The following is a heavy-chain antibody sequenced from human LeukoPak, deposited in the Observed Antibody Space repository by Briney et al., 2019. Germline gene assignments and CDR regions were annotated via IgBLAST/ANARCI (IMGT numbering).Heavy chain of an antibody. J-gene: IGHJ3*02. CDR1: GFTFSNYA. CDR3: ARTWGIAAAGTPGAFDI. D-gene: IGHD6-13*01. CDR2: ISSSSSTM. Sequence: NPGGSLRLSCAASGFTFSNYAMNWVRQAPGKGLEWVSYISSSSSTMYYADSVKGRFTISRDNAKNSLYLQMNSLRAEDTAVYYCARTWGIAAAGTPGAFDIWGQGTMVTVSS. V-gene: IGHV3-48*04.